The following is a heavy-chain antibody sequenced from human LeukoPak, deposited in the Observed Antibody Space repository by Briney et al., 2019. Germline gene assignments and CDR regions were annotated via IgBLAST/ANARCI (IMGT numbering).Heavy chain of an antibody. CDR3: ARDRGITIFGVLTY. Sequence: AGGSLRLSCEASGFTFSSYWMSWVRQAPGKGLEWVATIKQDGSEKYYVDSVKGRFTISRDNAKKSLYLQMNSPRAEDTAVYYCARDRGITIFGVLTYWGQGTLVTVSS. CDR2: IKQDGSEK. CDR1: GFTFSSYW. V-gene: IGHV3-7*01. J-gene: IGHJ4*02. D-gene: IGHD3-3*01.